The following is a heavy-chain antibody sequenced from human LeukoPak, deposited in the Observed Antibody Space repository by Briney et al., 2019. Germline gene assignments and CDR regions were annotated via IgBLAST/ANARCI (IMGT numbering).Heavy chain of an antibody. Sequence: GGSLKISCKGSGYSFTSYWIAWVRQMPGKGLEWMAIIYPGDSETRYSPSFQGQVTISADKSITTACLQWSSLKASDTAMYYCARRSSGGSYWDWGQGTLVTVSS. CDR2: IYPGDSET. D-gene: IGHD1-26*01. CDR1: GYSFTSYW. CDR3: ARRSSGGSYWD. V-gene: IGHV5-51*03. J-gene: IGHJ4*02.